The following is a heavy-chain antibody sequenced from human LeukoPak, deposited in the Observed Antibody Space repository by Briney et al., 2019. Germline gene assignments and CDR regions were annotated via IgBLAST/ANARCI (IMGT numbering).Heavy chain of an antibody. CDR2: ISYDGSNK. CDR3: ASYYYGSGEIRVMDV. V-gene: IGHV3-30-3*01. J-gene: IGHJ6*02. Sequence: PGGSLRLSCAASGFTFSSYAMHWVRQAPGKGLEWVAVISYDGSNKYYADSVKGRFTISRDNSKNTLYLQMNSLRAEDTAVYYCASYYYGSGEIRVMDVWGQGTTVTVSS. D-gene: IGHD3-10*01. CDR1: GFTFSSYA.